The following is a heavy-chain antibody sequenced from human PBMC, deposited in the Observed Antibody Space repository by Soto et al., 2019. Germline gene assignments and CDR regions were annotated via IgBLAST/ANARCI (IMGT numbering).Heavy chain of an antibody. CDR3: ARWGVTHHNWFDP. J-gene: IGHJ5*02. Sequence: KSSETLSLTCTVSGGSISSGDYYWSWIRQPPGKALEWIGFIYYSGSTYYNPSLKSRVTISVDTSKNQFSLKLSSVTAADTAVYYCARWGVTHHNWFDPWGQGTLVTVSS. V-gene: IGHV4-30-4*01. CDR2: IYYSGST. D-gene: IGHD2-21*02. CDR1: GGSISSGDYY.